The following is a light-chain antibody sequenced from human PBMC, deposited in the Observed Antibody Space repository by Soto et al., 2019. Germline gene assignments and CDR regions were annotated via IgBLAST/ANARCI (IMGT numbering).Light chain of an antibody. CDR3: CSYAGSYTSRV. V-gene: IGLV2-11*01. J-gene: IGLJ2*01. Sequence: QSALTQPRSVSGSPGQSVTISCTGTSSDVGGYNYVSWYQQHPGKAPKVMIYDVSKRPSGVPDRFSGSKSGNTASLTISGLQAEDEADYYCCSYAGSYTSRVFGGGTQLTVL. CDR1: SSDVGGYNY. CDR2: DVS.